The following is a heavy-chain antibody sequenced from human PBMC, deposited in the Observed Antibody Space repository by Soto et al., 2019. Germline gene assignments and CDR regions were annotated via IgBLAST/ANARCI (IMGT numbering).Heavy chain of an antibody. CDR3: AKDFEATVTPGAFDI. D-gene: IGHD4-17*01. CDR1: GFTFSSYG. CDR2: ISYDGSNK. Sequence: PGGSLRLSCAASGFTFSSYGMHWVRQAPGKGLEWVAVISYDGSNKYYADSVKGRFTISRDNSKNTLCLQMNSLRADDTAVYYCAKDFEATVTPGAFDIWGQGTMVTVSS. J-gene: IGHJ3*02. V-gene: IGHV3-30*18.